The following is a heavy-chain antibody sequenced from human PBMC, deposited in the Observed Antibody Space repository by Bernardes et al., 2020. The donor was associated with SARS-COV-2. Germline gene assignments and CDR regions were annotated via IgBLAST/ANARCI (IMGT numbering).Heavy chain of an antibody. Sequence: SYGISWVRQAPGQGLEWMGWISAYNGNTNYAQKLQGRVTMTTDTSTSTAYMELRSLRSDDTAVYYCAREGHYDFWSGYYSYYYFDYWGQGTLVTVSS. CDR3: AREGHYDFWSGYYSYYYFDY. J-gene: IGHJ4*02. CDR2: ISAYNGNT. CDR1: SYG. V-gene: IGHV1-18*01. D-gene: IGHD3-3*01.